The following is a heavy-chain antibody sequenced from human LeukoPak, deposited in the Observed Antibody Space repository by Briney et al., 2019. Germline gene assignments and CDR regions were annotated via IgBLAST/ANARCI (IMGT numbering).Heavy chain of an antibody. J-gene: IGHJ4*02. CDR1: GFSFSTYD. CDR2: IYSGGST. D-gene: IGHD4-17*01. V-gene: IGHV3-66*02. Sequence: GGSLRLSCVGSGFSFSTYDMGWVRQAPGKGLEWVSVIYSGGSTYYADSVKGRFTISRDNSKNTLYLQMNSLRAEDTAVYYCARRYGDYFDYWGQGTLVTVSS. CDR3: ARRYGDYFDY.